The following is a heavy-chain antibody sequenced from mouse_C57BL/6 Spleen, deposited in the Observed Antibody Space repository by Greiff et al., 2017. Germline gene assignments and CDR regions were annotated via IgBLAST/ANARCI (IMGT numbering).Heavy chain of an antibody. J-gene: IGHJ4*01. CDR2: ISSGSSTI. CDR3: ARPSVDY. Sequence: EVKLVESGGGLVKPGGSLKLSCAASGFSFSDYGMHWVRQAPEKGLEWVAYISSGSSTIYYADTVKGRFTISRDNAKNTLFLQMTSLRSEDAAMYYCARPSVDYWGQGTSVTVSS. V-gene: IGHV5-17*01. CDR1: GFSFSDYG.